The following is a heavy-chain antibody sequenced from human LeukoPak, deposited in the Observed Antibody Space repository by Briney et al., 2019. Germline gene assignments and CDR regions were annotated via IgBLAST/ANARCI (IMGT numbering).Heavy chain of an antibody. J-gene: IGHJ4*02. V-gene: IGHV1-46*01. CDR1: GYTFTSYA. CDR3: ARVGATGATADN. Sequence: ASVKVSCKASGYTFTSYAMNWVRQAPGQGPEWMGIINPRGGSTDYAQKFQDRITMTSDTSTSTVYMELKSLKSEDTAVYFCARVGATGATADNWGQGTLVTVSS. D-gene: IGHD2-21*02. CDR2: INPRGGST.